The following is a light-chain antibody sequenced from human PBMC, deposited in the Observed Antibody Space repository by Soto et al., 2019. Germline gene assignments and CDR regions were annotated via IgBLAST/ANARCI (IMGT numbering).Light chain of an antibody. CDR2: KAS. CDR1: QSISSW. CDR3: QQYNSYPDT. J-gene: IGKJ2*01. V-gene: IGKV1-5*03. Sequence: DIQMTQSPSTLSASVGDRVTITCRASQSISSWLAWYQQKPGKAAKLLIYKASSLESGVLSRFSGSGSGAEYTLTISSLQPDDFATYYCQQYNSYPDTFGQGTKLEIK.